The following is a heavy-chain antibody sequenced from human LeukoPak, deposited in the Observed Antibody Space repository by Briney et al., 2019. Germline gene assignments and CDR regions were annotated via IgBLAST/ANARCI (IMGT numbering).Heavy chain of an antibody. V-gene: IGHV3-48*04. J-gene: IGHJ4*02. CDR3: ARDRGGSYSAIDY. D-gene: IGHD1-26*01. CDR1: GFTFSSYS. CDR2: ISSSSSTI. Sequence: GGSLRLSCAASGFTFSSYSMNWVRQAPGKGLEWVSFISSSSSTIYYADSVKGRFTISRDNARNSLYLQMNSLRAEDTAVYYCARDRGGSYSAIDYWGQGTLVTVSS.